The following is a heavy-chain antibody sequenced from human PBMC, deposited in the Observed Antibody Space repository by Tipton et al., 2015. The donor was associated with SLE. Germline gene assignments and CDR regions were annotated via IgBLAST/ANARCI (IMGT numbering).Heavy chain of an antibody. CDR2: IYTSGIT. V-gene: IGHV4-4*07. D-gene: IGHD3-10*01. Sequence: TLSLTCTVSGGSISGHSWSWIRQPAGKGLEWIGHIYTSGITNYNPSLKNRVIISIDTSKNQFSLELSSVTAADTAVYYCASEVGSLLWFGEPMGWFDPWGQGALVTVSS. CDR3: ASEVGSLLWFGEPMGWFDP. CDR1: GGSISGHS. J-gene: IGHJ5*02.